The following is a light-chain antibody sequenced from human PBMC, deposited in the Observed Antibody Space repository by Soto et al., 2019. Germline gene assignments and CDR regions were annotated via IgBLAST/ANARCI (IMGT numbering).Light chain of an antibody. J-gene: IGKJ5*01. V-gene: IGKV3-20*01. CDR3: QQYVASHPIT. Sequence: EIVLTQSPGTLSLSPGERATLSCRASQSVRSSYLAWYQQKLGQAPRLLIYGVSNRATGIPDRFSGSGSGTEFTLTISRVEPEDFAVYYCQQYVASHPITFGQGTRLDIK. CDR1: QSVRSSY. CDR2: GVS.